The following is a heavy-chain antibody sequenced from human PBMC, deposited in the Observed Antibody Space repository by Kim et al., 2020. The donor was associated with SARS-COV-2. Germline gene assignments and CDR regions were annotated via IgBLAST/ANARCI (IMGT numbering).Heavy chain of an antibody. V-gene: IGHV4-39*01. CDR3: ARTGGVTTLFDY. D-gene: IGHD4-4*01. Sequence: YYHPSLRSRVTIDVDTSKNQFSLKLSSVTAADTAVYYCARTGGVTTLFDYWGQGTLVTVSS. J-gene: IGHJ4*02.